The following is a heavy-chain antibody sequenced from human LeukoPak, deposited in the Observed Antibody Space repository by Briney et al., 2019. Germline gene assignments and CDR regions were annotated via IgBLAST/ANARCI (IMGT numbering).Heavy chain of an antibody. J-gene: IGHJ4*02. CDR2: ISGSGGNT. D-gene: IGHD1-1*01. V-gene: IGHV3-23*01. CDR1: GFTFSSYA. Sequence: GGSLRLSCAGSGFTFSSYAMSWVRQAPGKGLEWVSAISGSGGNTYYADSVKGRFTISRDNSKNTLYLQMNGLRAEDTAVYYCAKRGTGTAHYFDYWGQGTLVTVSS. CDR3: AKRGTGTAHYFDY.